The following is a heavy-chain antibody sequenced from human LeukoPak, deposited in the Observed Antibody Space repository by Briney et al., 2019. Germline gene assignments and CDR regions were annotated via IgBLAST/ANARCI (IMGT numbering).Heavy chain of an antibody. CDR3: AKDILRRVTTLLPDY. D-gene: IGHD4-17*01. J-gene: IGHJ4*02. CDR1: GSTSADYA. V-gene: IGHV3-9*02. CDR2: VSWISGSI. Sequence: PGGSRRLSCAAPGSTSADYAIHWVRQAPGQGLEWVGGVSWISGSIGYADSVKGRFTISRDNAKNSLYLQMDSLRAEDPALYYCAKDILRRVTTLLPDYWGQGTLVTVSS.